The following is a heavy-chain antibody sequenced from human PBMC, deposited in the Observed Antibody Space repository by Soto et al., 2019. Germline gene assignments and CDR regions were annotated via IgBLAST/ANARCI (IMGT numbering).Heavy chain of an antibody. D-gene: IGHD1-7*01. J-gene: IGHJ4*02. V-gene: IGHV3-74*01. CDR3: ARAGDWNYVQDF. CDR1: GFPFTNYR. Sequence: GGSLRLSCAASGFPFTNYRIHLVRQSPGKGLVWVARINSDGTRINYADSVKGRFTISRDNAKNTVFLQMNSLRDEDSAVYFCARAGDWNYVQDFWGQGTLVTVSS. CDR2: INSDGTRI.